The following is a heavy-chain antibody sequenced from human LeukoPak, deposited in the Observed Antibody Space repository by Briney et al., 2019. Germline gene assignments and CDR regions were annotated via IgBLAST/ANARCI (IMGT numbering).Heavy chain of an antibody. CDR3: ARSGLVAGTRWFDP. V-gene: IGHV4-4*02. Sequence: SETLSLTCAVSGGSISGSNWWSWVRQPPGKGLEWIGEIYHSGSTNYNPSLKSRVTISVDKSKNQFSLKLSSVTAADTAVYYCARSGLVAGTRWFDPWGQGTLVTVSS. CDR1: GGSISGSNW. CDR2: IYHSGST. D-gene: IGHD6-19*01. J-gene: IGHJ5*02.